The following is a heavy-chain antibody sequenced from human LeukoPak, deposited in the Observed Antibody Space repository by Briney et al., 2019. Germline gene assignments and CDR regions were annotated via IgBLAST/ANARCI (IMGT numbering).Heavy chain of an antibody. CDR1: GFTFSSYA. CDR2: ISYDGSNK. D-gene: IGHD2-2*01. V-gene: IGHV3-30-3*01. CDR3: ARGADLIVVVPAAMALGDV. Sequence: PGGSLRLSCAASGFTFSSYAMHWVRQAPGKGLEWVAVISYDGSNKYYADSVKGRFTISRDNSKNTLYLQMNSLRAEDTAVYYCARGADLIVVVPAAMALGDVWGQGTTVTVSS. J-gene: IGHJ6*02.